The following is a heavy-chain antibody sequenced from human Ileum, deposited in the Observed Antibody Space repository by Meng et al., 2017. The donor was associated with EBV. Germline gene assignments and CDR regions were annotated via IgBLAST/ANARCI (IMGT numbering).Heavy chain of an antibody. D-gene: IGHD1-26*01. CDR1: GYTSSNYG. CDR3: ARAGNGGSYYFTY. CDR2: ISAYNGNT. J-gene: IGHJ4*02. Sequence: QIQLVQSGAEVKKPGDSVKVSCKASGYTSSNYGISWLRQAPGQGLEWMGWISAYNGNTNYAQNLQGRVTMTTDTSTGTAYMEVRILRSDDTAVYYCARAGNGGSYYFTYWGQGTLVTVSS. V-gene: IGHV1-18*01.